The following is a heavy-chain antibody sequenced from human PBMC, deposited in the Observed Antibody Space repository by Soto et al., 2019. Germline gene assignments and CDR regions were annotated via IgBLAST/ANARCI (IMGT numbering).Heavy chain of an antibody. CDR2: MNEDGGTT. Sequence: GGSLRLSCAASGFSFSSYWMHWVRQVPGKGLGWVARMNEDGGTTDYADSVKGRFTISRDNAKNTLYLQMNSLRVEDTAVYYCASDLSGRADVWGQGTTVTVSS. D-gene: IGHD3-10*01. V-gene: IGHV3-74*01. CDR3: ASDLSGRADV. J-gene: IGHJ6*02. CDR1: GFSFSSYW.